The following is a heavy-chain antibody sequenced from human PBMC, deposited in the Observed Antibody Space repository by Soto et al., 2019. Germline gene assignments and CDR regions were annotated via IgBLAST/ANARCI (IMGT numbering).Heavy chain of an antibody. J-gene: IGHJ4*02. V-gene: IGHV3-23*01. D-gene: IGHD3-10*01. CDR2: ISGGGDTT. CDR1: GFTFNNYA. Sequence: EVQLLESGGGLVQPGGSLRLSCAASGFTFNNYAMTWVRQAPGKGLEWVSAISGGGDTTSYADSVKGRFTVSRDGSKNTRYLQMSRLRAEDTALYYCAKGRGGSGSLTPRVDFWGQGTLGTVSS. CDR3: AKGRGGSGSLTPRVDF.